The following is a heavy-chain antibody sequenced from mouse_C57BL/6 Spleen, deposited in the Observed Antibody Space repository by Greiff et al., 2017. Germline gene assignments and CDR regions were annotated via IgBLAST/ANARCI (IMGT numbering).Heavy chain of an antibody. Sequence: QVQLKQPGAELVRPGSSVKLSCKASGYTFTSYWMHWVKQRPIQGLEWIGNIDPSDSETHYNQKFKDKATLTVDKSSSTAYMQLSSLTSEDSAVYYCARSTYYSNYVRVDYWGQGTSVTVSS. CDR1: GYTFTSYW. CDR3: ARSTYYSNYVRVDY. V-gene: IGHV1-52*01. J-gene: IGHJ4*01. CDR2: IDPSDSET. D-gene: IGHD2-5*01.